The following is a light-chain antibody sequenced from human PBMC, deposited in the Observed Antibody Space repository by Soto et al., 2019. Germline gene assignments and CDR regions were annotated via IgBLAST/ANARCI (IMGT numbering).Light chain of an antibody. CDR1: SGSVSTSYY. CDR3: VLYMGSGPYVV. V-gene: IGLV8-61*01. J-gene: IGLJ2*01. CDR2: STN. Sequence: QAVVTQEPSFSVSPGGTVTLTCGLSSGSVSTSYYPSRYQQTPGQAPRTLIYSTNTRSSGVPDRFSGSILGNKAALTITGAQADDESDYYCVLYMGSGPYVVFGGGTKLTVL.